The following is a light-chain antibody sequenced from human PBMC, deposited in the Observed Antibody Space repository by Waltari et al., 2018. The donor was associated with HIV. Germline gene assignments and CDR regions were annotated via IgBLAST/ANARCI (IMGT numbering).Light chain of an antibody. J-gene: IGKJ3*01. V-gene: IGKV1-39*01. CDR3: QQSHTSPFT. CDR2: GAS. CDR1: QSISNY. Sequence: DIQMTQSPSSLSASVGERVTISCRASQSISNYLNWYQQKPGKAPNLLIYGASKLQSGVPSRFSGSGSGTDFTLTIDSLQPEDFASYYCQQSHTSPFTFGPGTKVDI.